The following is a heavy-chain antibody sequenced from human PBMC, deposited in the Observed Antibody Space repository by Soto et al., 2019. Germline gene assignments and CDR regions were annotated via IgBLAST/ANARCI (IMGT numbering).Heavy chain of an antibody. Sequence: QEQLVQSGAEVKKPGASVKVSCKTSGYTFTDYDINWVRQATGQGLEWIGWMNPNTGETGYAQKFQGRVTMTRSASLSTAYLELGSLRSEDAAVYYCARVAVAARLRWYNWFDPWGQVTLVTVSS. J-gene: IGHJ5*02. CDR1: GYTFTDYD. CDR3: ARVAVAARLRWYNWFDP. D-gene: IGHD2-15*01. CDR2: MNPNTGET. V-gene: IGHV1-8*01.